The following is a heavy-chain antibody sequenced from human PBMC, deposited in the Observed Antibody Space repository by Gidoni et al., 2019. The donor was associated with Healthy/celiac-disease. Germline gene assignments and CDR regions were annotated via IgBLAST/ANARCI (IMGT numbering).Heavy chain of an antibody. Sequence: QVQLVESGGGVVQPGGSLRLSCAASGFTFSSYGMHWVRQAPGKGLEWVAFIRYDGSNKYYADSVKGRFTISRDNSKNTLYLQMNSLRAEDTAVYYCAKVFHDFWSGYFLDYWGQGTLITVSS. CDR1: GFTFSSYG. CDR2: IRYDGSNK. J-gene: IGHJ4*02. CDR3: AKVFHDFWSGYFLDY. D-gene: IGHD3-3*01. V-gene: IGHV3-30*02.